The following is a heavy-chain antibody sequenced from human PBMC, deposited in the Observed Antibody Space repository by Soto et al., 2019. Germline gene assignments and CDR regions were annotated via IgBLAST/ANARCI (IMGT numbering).Heavy chain of an antibody. Sequence: QVQLVQSGAEVKKPGASVKVSCKASGYTFSNYGISWVRQAPGQGLEWMGWISAYNGNTKYAQKLQGRVTMTTDTSTSTSYTELRSLRSDDTVVDYCARDCPHVGYWGQGTLVTVSS. CDR2: ISAYNGNT. V-gene: IGHV1-18*01. J-gene: IGHJ4*02. CDR3: ARDCPHVGY. CDR1: GYTFSNYG.